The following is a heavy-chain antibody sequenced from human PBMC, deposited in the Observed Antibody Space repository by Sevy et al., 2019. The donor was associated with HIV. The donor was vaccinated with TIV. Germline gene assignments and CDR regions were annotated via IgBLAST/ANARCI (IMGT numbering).Heavy chain of an antibody. CDR2: INPYSGET. D-gene: IGHD5-12*01. CDR1: GYSFSGYY. J-gene: IGHJ4*02. Sequence: ASVKVSCKASGYSFSGYYMNWVRQAPGQGLDWMGWINPYSGETNYAQNFQGRVTMTRDTSINTAYMELSRLTSDDTAVYYCARELRGFGGSDPGDYWGQGTLVTVSS. V-gene: IGHV1-2*02. CDR3: ARELRGFGGSDPGDY.